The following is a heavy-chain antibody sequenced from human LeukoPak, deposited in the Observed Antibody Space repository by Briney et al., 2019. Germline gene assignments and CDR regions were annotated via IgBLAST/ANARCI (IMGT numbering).Heavy chain of an antibody. CDR1: GGSTSSYY. CDR2: IYYSGST. CDR3: ARGVLPYHRPNWFDP. D-gene: IGHD3-10*01. Sequence: PSETLSLTCTVSGGSTSSYYWSWIRQPPGKGLEWIGYIYYSGSTNYNPSLKSRVTISVDTSKNQFSLKLSSVTAADTAVYYCARGVLPYHRPNWFDPWGQGTLVTVSS. J-gene: IGHJ5*02. V-gene: IGHV4-59*01.